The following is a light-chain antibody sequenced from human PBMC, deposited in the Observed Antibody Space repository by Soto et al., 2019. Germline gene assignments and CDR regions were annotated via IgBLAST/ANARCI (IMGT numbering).Light chain of an antibody. CDR2: GNT. V-gene: IGLV1-40*01. CDR3: QSYDNTLSGWV. CDR1: SSNIGAGFD. Sequence: QSVLTQPPSVSGAPGQRVTISCTGSSSNIGAGFDVHWYQQLPGTAPKLLISGNTNRPSGVPDRFSGSKSGTSASLAITGLQAEDEAEYYCQSYDNTLSGWVFGGGTKVTVL. J-gene: IGLJ3*02.